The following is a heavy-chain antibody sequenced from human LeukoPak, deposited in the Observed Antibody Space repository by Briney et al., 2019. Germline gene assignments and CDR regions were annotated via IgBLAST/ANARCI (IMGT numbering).Heavy chain of an antibody. CDR1: GXTFSSYG. D-gene: IGHD3-22*01. CDR2: ISYDGSNK. J-gene: IGHJ4*02. CDR3: AKDMDYYDSSGYGDY. V-gene: IGHV3-30*18. Sequence: PGGSLRLSCAASGXTFSSYGMHWVRQAPGKGLEWVAVISYDGSNKYYADSVKGRFTISRDNSKNTLYLQMNSLRAEDTAVYYCAKDMDYYDSSGYGDYWGQGALVTVSS.